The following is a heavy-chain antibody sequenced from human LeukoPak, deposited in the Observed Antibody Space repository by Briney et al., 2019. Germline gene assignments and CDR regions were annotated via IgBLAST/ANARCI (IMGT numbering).Heavy chain of an antibody. J-gene: IGHJ5*02. CDR1: GYTFTSYY. CDR2: INPSGGST. D-gene: IGHD3-22*01. Sequence: ASVKVSCKASGYTFTSYYMHWVRQAPGQGLEWMGIINPSGGSTSYAQKFQGRVTMTRDTSTSTVYMELSSLRSEDTAVYYCARDKAAGSSGYSPTPWFDPWGQGTLVTVSS. V-gene: IGHV1-46*01. CDR3: ARDKAAGSSGYSPTPWFDP.